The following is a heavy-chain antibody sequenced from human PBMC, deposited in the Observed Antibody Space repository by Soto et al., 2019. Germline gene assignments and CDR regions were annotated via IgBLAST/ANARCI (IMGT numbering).Heavy chain of an antibody. D-gene: IGHD1-26*01. CDR3: ARGEQYSGRIFDY. CDR2: TYYRSKWYY. J-gene: IGHJ4*01. Sequence: PSQTLSLTCAITGDSVSNSAGWSWVRQSPSRGLEWLGRTYYRSKWYYEYAVSVRGRITINPDTSKNQYSLQLNSVTPEDTAVYFCARGEQYSGRIFDYWGQGTLVTV. CDR1: GDSVSNSAG. V-gene: IGHV6-1*01.